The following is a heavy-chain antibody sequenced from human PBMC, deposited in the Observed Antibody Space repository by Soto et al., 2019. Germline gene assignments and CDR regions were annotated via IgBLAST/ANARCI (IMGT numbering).Heavy chain of an antibody. D-gene: IGHD2-2*01. CDR2: ISAYNGNT. J-gene: IGHJ4*02. V-gene: IGHV1-18*01. CDR1: GYTFTSYG. CDR3: ARDFGRGSNIVVVPAAFDY. Sequence: QVQLVQSGAEVKKPGASVKVSCKASGYTFTSYGISWVRQAPGQGLEWMGWISAYNGNTNYAQKLQGRVTMTTDTSTSKAYMELRSLRSDETAGYYCARDFGRGSNIVVVPAAFDYWGQGTLVTVAS.